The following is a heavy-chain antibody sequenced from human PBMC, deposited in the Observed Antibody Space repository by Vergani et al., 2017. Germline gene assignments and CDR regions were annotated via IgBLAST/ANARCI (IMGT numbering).Heavy chain of an antibody. Sequence: EVQLVESGGGLVQPGRSLRLSCAASGFTFDDYAMHWVRQAPGKGLEWVSGISWNSGSIGYADSVKGRFTISRDNAKNSLYLQMNSLRAEDTALYYCANAPIYKEQQLVILYFQHWGQGTLVTVSS. CDR3: ANAPIYKEQQLVILYFQH. D-gene: IGHD6-13*01. CDR1: GFTFDDYA. V-gene: IGHV3-9*01. J-gene: IGHJ1*01. CDR2: ISWNSGSI.